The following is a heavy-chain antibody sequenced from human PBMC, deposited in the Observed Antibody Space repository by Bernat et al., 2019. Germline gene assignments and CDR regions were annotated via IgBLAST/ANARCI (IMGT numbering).Heavy chain of an antibody. J-gene: IGHJ6*01. CDR2: IYSGGST. V-gene: IGHV3-66*01. CDR3: ASVRAVAGTPYYYYGMDV. Sequence: EVQLVESGGGLVQPGGSLRLSCAASGFTVSSNYMSWVRQAPGKGLEWVSVIYSGGSTYYADSVKGRFTISRDNSKKTLYLQMNSLRAEDTAVYYCASVRAVAGTPYYYYGMDVWGQGTTVTVSS. D-gene: IGHD6-19*01. CDR1: GFTVSSNY.